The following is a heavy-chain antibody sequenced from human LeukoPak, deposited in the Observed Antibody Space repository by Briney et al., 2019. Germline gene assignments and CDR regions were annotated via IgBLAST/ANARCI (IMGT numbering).Heavy chain of an antibody. V-gene: IGHV3-21*01. CDR3: ARVYGESRDY. J-gene: IGHJ4*02. D-gene: IGHD3-16*01. CDR2: IGGGGTFT. CDR1: GFTFSTYT. Sequence: NPGGSLRLSCAASGFTFSTYTMNWVRQAPGKGLEWVSSIGGGGTFTFYADSVRGRFTISRDDAKNSLYLDLNGLRADDTAVYYCARVYGESRDYWGQGTLVTVSS.